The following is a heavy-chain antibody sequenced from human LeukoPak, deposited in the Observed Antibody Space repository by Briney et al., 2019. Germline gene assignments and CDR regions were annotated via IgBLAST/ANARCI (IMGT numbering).Heavy chain of an antibody. Sequence: GASVKGSCTASGYTFTGYYLHWVRQAPGQGLEWMGWINSNSGATHFAQKFQARVTMTRDTSISTAYMELSRVTSDDTAVYYCARDRVGNYLDNWGQGTLVTVSS. V-gene: IGHV1-2*02. CDR3: ARDRVGNYLDN. CDR2: INSNSGAT. CDR1: GYTFTGYY. D-gene: IGHD3-3*01. J-gene: IGHJ4*02.